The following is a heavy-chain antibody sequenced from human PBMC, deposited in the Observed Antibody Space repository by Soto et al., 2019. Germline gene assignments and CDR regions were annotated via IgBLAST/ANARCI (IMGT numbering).Heavy chain of an antibody. CDR2: IWYDGSNK. CDR3: ARDSSPYYDFWSGPSRYYYYYGMDV. D-gene: IGHD3-3*01. Sequence: GGSLRLSCAASGFTFSSYGMHWVRQAPGKGLEWVAVIWYDGSNKYYADSVKGRFTISRDNSKNTLYLQMNSLRAEDTAVYYCARDSSPYYDFWSGPSRYYYYYGMDVWGQGTTVTVS. V-gene: IGHV3-33*01. CDR1: GFTFSSYG. J-gene: IGHJ6*02.